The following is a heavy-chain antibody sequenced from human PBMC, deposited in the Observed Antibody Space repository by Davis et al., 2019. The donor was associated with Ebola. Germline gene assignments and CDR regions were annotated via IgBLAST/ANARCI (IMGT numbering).Heavy chain of an antibody. J-gene: IGHJ4*02. V-gene: IGHV3-23*01. CDR2: ISGRGGVA. CDR1: GFTFSNYA. Sequence: GESLKISCAASGFTFSNYAMNWVRQAPGKGLEWVSAISGRGGVAYYADSVKGRFTISRDSSNNTLYLQMNSLRAEDTAVYYCARDMNPTVFDYWGQGTLVTVSS. D-gene: IGHD4-17*01. CDR3: ARDMNPTVFDY.